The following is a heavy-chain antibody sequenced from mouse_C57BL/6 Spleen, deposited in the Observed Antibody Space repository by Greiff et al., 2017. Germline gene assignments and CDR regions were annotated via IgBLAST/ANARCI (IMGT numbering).Heavy chain of an antibody. CDR2: IYPRSGNT. J-gene: IGHJ2*01. Sequence: QVQLRQSGAELARPGASVKLSCKASGYTFTSYGISWVKQRTGQGLEWIGEIYPRSGNTYYNEKFKGKATLTADKSSSTAYMELRSLTSEDSAVYFCARDQDRYYFDYWGQGTTLTVSS. D-gene: IGHD3-3*01. CDR3: ARDQDRYYFDY. CDR1: GYTFTSYG. V-gene: IGHV1-81*01.